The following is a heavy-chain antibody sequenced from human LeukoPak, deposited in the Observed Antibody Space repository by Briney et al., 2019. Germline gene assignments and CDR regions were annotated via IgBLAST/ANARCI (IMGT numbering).Heavy chain of an antibody. CDR1: GFTFSSYS. CDR3: ARDGAAGYCSSTSCYPIDYYYYYGMDV. Sequence: PGGSLRLSCAASGFTFSSYSMTWVRQAPGKGLEWVSSISSSSSYIYYADSVKGRFTISRDNAKNSLYLQMNSLRAEDTAVYYCARDGAAGYCSSTSCYPIDYYYYYGMDVWGQGTTVTVSS. CDR2: ISSSSSYI. J-gene: IGHJ6*02. D-gene: IGHD2-2*01. V-gene: IGHV3-21*01.